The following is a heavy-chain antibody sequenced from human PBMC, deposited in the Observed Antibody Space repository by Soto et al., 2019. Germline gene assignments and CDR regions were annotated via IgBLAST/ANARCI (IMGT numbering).Heavy chain of an antibody. J-gene: IGHJ5*02. CDR1: GFTFSSYS. CDR3: ARGGNYYGSGSYYNPPTKYNWFDP. D-gene: IGHD3-10*01. CDR2: ISSSSSYI. V-gene: IGHV3-21*01. Sequence: PGGSLRLSCAASGFTFSSYSMNWVRQAPGKGLEWVSSISSSSSYIYYADSVKGRFTISRDNAKNSLYLQMNSLRAEDTAVYYCARGGNYYGSGSYYNPPTKYNWFDPWGQGTLVTVSS.